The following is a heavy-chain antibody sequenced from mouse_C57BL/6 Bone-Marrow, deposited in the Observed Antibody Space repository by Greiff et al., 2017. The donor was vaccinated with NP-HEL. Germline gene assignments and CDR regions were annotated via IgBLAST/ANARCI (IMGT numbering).Heavy chain of an antibody. D-gene: IGHD2-10*01. J-gene: IGHJ3*01. CDR3: AARFPYYLFAY. V-gene: IGHV1-42*01. CDR2: INPSTGGT. CDR1: GYSFTGYY. Sequence: VQLQQSGPELVKPGASVKISCKASGYSFTGYYMNWVKQSPEKSLEWIGEINPSTGGTTYNQKFKAKATLTVDKSSSTAYMQLKSLTSEDSAVYYCAARFPYYLFAYWGQGTLVTVSA.